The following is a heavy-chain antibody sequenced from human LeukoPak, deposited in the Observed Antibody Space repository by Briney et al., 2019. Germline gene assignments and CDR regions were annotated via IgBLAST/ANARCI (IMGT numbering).Heavy chain of an antibody. Sequence: NPSETLSLTCTVSGGSISSYYWSWIRQPAGKGLEWIGRIYTSGSTNYNPSLKSRVTMSVDTSKNQFSLKLSSVTAADTAVYYCARDNPPRTLDAFDIWGQGTTVTVSS. CDR1: GGSISSYY. D-gene: IGHD1-14*01. CDR2: IYTSGST. V-gene: IGHV4-4*07. CDR3: ARDNPPRTLDAFDI. J-gene: IGHJ3*02.